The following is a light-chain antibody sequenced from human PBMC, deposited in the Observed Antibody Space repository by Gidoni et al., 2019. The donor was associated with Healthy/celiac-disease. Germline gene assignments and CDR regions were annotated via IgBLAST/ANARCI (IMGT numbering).Light chain of an antibody. CDR2: AAS. CDR1: QGISSY. J-gene: IGKJ2*01. V-gene: IGKV1-9*01. CDR3: QQLNSYPH. Sequence: DIQLTQSPSFLSASVGDRVTITCRASQGISSYLAWYQQKPGKAPKLLIYAASTLQSGVPSRFSGSGSGTEFTLTISSLQPEDFATYYCQQLNSYPHFGQXTKLEIK.